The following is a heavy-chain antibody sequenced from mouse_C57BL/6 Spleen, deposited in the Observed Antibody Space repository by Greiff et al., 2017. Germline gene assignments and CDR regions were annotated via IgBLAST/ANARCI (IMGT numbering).Heavy chain of an antibody. V-gene: IGHV14-1*01. D-gene: IGHD2-5*01. Sequence: VHVKQSGAELVRPGASVKLSCTASGFNIKDYYMHWVKQRPEQGLEWIGRIDPEDGDTEYAPKFQGKATMTADTSSNTAYLQLSSLTSEDTAVYYCTTVGSNSWYFDVWGTGTTVTVSA. CDR2: IDPEDGDT. CDR3: TTVGSNSWYFDV. CDR1: GFNIKDYY. J-gene: IGHJ1*03.